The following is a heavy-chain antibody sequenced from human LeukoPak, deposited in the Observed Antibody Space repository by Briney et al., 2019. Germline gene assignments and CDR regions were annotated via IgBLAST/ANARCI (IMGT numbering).Heavy chain of an antibody. CDR2: SYTGGTI. D-gene: IGHD3-10*01. CDR1: GFTVSTNY. J-gene: IGHJ4*02. CDR3: ARDPTRTGSGNSFDC. Sequence: GGSLRLSCVASGFTVSTNYMSWVRQAPGKGLEWVSVSYTGGTIKYADSVKGRFTISRDNSKNTIFLQMNNLRVEDTAVYYCARDPTRTGSGNSFDCWGQGTLVTVSS. V-gene: IGHV3-66*01.